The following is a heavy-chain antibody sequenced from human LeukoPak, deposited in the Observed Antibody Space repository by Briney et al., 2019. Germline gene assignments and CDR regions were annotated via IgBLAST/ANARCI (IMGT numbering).Heavy chain of an antibody. CDR3: AKDSRYSSSINYFDP. D-gene: IGHD6-13*01. J-gene: IGHJ5*02. CDR1: GFTFSNYA. Sequence: PVGTLRLSCAPSGFTFSNYAMSWVRQAPGNGLEWVSGISGSGGSTYYADFVKGRFTISRDNTKNTLYLQMISLRVEDTAAYYCAKDSRYSSSINYFDPWGQGTLVTVSS. CDR2: ISGSGGST. V-gene: IGHV3-23*01.